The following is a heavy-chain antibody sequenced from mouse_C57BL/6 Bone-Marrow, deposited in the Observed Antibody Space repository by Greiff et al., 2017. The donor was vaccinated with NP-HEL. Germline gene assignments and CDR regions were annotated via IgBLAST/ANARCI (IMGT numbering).Heavy chain of an antibody. D-gene: IGHD2-4*01. V-gene: IGHV5-17*01. CDR3: ARLPYDYDERIFAY. Sequence: EVQGVESGGGLVKPGGSLKLSCAASGFTFSDYGMHWVRQAPEKGLEWVAYISSGSSTIYYADTVKGRFTISRDNAKNTLFLQMTSLRSEDTAMYYCARLPYDYDERIFAYWGQGTLVTVSA. J-gene: IGHJ3*01. CDR1: GFTFSDYG. CDR2: ISSGSSTI.